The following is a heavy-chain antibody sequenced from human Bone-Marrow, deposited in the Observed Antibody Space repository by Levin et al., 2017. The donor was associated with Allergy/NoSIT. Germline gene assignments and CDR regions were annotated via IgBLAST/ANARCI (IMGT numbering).Heavy chain of an antibody. CDR3: AREVNCFGGSCYSYGWFDP. Sequence: SETLSLTCSVSGGSIISGDYYWTWIRQPPGKGLEWIGYIYYNGTTYYNSSLKSRVTISRDTAKNHFSLNLNSVTAAASAVYYCAREVNCFGGSCYSYGWFDPWGHGTLVTVSS. D-gene: IGHD2-15*01. CDR1: GGSIISGDYY. CDR2: IYYNGTT. V-gene: IGHV4-30-4*01. J-gene: IGHJ5*02.